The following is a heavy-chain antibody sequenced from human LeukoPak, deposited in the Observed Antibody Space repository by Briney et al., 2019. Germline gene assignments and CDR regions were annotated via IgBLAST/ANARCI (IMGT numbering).Heavy chain of an antibody. D-gene: IGHD2-15*01. V-gene: IGHV1-69*13. Sequence: SVKVSCKASGGTFSSYAISWVRQAPGQGLEWMGGIIPIFGTANYAQKFQGRVTITADESTSTAYMELSSLRSEDTAVYYCARGTGYCSGVNCYSYYYYSMDVWGKGTTVTISS. CDR2: IIPIFGTA. J-gene: IGHJ6*03. CDR3: ARGTGYCSGVNCYSYYYYSMDV. CDR1: GGTFSSYA.